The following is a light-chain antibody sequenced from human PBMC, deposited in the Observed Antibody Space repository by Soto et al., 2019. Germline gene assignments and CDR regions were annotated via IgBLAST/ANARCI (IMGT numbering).Light chain of an antibody. V-gene: IGKV1-33*01. CDR3: QQYDDIPYP. CDR1: QDIRDY. J-gene: IGKJ2*01. Sequence: DIQMTQSPSSLSASEGDRVTITCQASQDIRDYLNWYHQKPGVAPKLLIYDASNLQTGVPSRFSGDGSGTDFSLTISSLQPEDLGPYYCQQYDDIPYPFGQGTKLEI. CDR2: DAS.